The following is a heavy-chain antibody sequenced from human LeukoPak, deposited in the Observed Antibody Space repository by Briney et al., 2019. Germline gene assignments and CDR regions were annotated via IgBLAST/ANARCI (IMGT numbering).Heavy chain of an antibody. Sequence: GGSLRLSCAASAFTFSSYAMHWVRQAPGKGLEYVSSISSNGGSTYYANSVKGRFTISRDNSKNTLYLQMGSLRTEDMAVYYCARSGAKGKNAFDIWGQGTMVTASS. CDR3: ARSGAKGKNAFDI. J-gene: IGHJ3*02. CDR1: AFTFSSYA. D-gene: IGHD3-10*01. V-gene: IGHV3-64*01. CDR2: ISSNGGST.